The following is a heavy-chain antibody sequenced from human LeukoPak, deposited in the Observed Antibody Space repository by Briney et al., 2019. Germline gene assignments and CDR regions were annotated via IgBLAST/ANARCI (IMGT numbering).Heavy chain of an antibody. Sequence: PSQTLSLTRTVSGGSISSGGYYWSWIRQPPGKGLEWIGYIYHSGSTYYNPSLESRVAISADMSKNQFSLKLTSVTGADTAVYYCAGERGEEYSSGWYKRNYFDNWGQGIRVTVSS. J-gene: IGHJ4*02. CDR3: AGERGEEYSSGWYKRNYFDN. CDR1: GGSISSGGYY. CDR2: IYHSGST. D-gene: IGHD6-19*01. V-gene: IGHV4-30-2*01.